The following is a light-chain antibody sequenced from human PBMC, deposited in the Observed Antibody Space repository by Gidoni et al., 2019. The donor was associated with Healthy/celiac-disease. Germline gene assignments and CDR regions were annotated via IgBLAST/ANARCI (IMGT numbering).Light chain of an antibody. CDR3: AAWDDSLNGRV. CDR2: SNN. Sequence: QSVLTQPPSASGTPGQGVTISCSGSSSNIGSNTVNWYQQLTGTAPKLLIYSNNQRPSGVPDRFSGSKSGTSASLAISGLQSEDEADYYCAAWDDSLNGRVFGGGTKLTVL. V-gene: IGLV1-44*01. CDR1: SSNIGSNT. J-gene: IGLJ2*01.